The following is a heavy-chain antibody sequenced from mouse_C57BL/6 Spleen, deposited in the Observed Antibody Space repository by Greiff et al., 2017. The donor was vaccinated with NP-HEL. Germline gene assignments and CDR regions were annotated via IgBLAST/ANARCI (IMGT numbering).Heavy chain of an antibody. Sequence: DVMLVESGGGLVKPGGSLKLSCAASGFTFSDYGMHWVRQAPEKGLEWVAYISSGSSTIYYADTVKGRFTISRDNAKNTLFLQMTSLRSEDTAMYYCARDGYDYDGGLDYWGQGTTLTVSS. CDR2: ISSGSSTI. CDR3: ARDGYDYDGGLDY. CDR1: GFTFSDYG. V-gene: IGHV5-17*01. J-gene: IGHJ2*01. D-gene: IGHD2-4*01.